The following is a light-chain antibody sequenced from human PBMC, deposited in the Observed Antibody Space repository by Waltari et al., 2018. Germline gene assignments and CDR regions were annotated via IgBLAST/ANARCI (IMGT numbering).Light chain of an antibody. J-gene: IGLJ1*01. V-gene: IGLV2-14*01. CDR2: DVS. Sequence: QSALTQPASVSGSPGQSITISSTGTSDDVGAYNYVSWYQQHPGKAPKLLISDVSERPSVVSNRFSVSKSGNTASLTISRLQSEDEADYYCCSLTTSTSLDYVFGTGTKVTVL. CDR3: CSLTTSTSLDYV. CDR1: SDDVGAYNY.